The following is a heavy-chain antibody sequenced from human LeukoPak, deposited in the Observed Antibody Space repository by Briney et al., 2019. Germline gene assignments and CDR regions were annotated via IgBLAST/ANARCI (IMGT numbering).Heavy chain of an antibody. V-gene: IGHV4-59*12. CDR2: IYFSGST. Sequence: SETLSLTCTVSGGSISGYCWSWIRQPPGKGLEWIGYIYFSGSTNYDPSLKSRVTISADTSKNQFSLKLSSVTAADTAVYYCARESYGGNSDFDLWGRGALVTVSS. CDR3: ARESYGGNSDFDL. CDR1: GGSISGYC. J-gene: IGHJ2*01. D-gene: IGHD4-23*01.